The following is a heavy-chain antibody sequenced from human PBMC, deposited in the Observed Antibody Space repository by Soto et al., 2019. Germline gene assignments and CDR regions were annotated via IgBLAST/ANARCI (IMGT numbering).Heavy chain of an antibody. J-gene: IGHJ6*02. CDR3: ARVSWREKYGMDV. CDR1: GFTFSDSY. CDR2: ITFSGNTV. Sequence: PGGSLRLSCEASGFTFSDSYMSWIRQAPGKGLEWISYITFSGNTVYYADSLKGRFTISRDNAKNSLYLQMNRLRAEDTAVYYCARVSWREKYGMDVWGQGTTVTVSS. V-gene: IGHV3-11*01.